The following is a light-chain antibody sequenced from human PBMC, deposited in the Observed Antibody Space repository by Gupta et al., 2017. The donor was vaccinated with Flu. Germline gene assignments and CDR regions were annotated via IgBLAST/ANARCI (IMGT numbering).Light chain of an antibody. V-gene: IGKV1D-12*01. CDR1: QGISSA. CDR3: QQANSFPLT. Sequence: DIQMTQSPSSVSASIGDRVTITCRASQGISSALAWYQQQPGKAPKLLISAASSAQSAVPSRFSGSGSGTDFTLTISILHPEDSATYYCQQANSFPLTFGGGTKVEIK. J-gene: IGKJ4*01. CDR2: AAS.